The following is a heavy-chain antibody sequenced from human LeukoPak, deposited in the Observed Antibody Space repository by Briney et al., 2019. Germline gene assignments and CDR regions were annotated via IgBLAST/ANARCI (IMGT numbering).Heavy chain of an antibody. J-gene: IGHJ6*02. CDR2: IYYSGST. CDR1: GGSISSSSYY. CDR3: ARRQTGYSSSWYLDYYYYYGMDV. D-gene: IGHD6-13*01. V-gene: IGHV4-39*01. Sequence: SETLSLTCTVSGGSISSSSYYWGWIRQPPGKGLEWIGSIYYSGSTYYNPSLKSRVTISADTSKNQFSLKLSSVTAADTAVYYCARRQTGYSSSWYLDYYYYYGMDVWGQGTTVTVSS.